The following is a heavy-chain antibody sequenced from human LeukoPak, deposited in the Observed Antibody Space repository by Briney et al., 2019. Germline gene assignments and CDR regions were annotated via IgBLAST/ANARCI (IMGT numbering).Heavy chain of an antibody. Sequence: GGSLRLSCAASGFTFSSYSMNWVRQAPGKGLEWVSYISSSSSTTYYADSVKGRFTISRDNAKNSLYLQLNSLRAEDTAVYYCARSARREFWSGMDYWGQGTLVTVSS. V-gene: IGHV3-48*01. CDR1: GFTFSSYS. CDR3: ARSARREFWSGMDY. CDR2: ISSSSSTT. D-gene: IGHD3-3*01. J-gene: IGHJ4*02.